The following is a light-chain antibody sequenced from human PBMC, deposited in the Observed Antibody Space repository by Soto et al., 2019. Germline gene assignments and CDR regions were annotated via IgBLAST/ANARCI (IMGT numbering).Light chain of an antibody. CDR2: DVA. J-gene: IGLJ1*01. CDR3: VSYTSSTTYV. V-gene: IGLV2-14*03. Sequence: QSALTQPASVSYSPGQSITISCTGTSSDVGGSNFVSWYQQHPGKLPKLIIYDVANRPSGVSNRFSGSKSGSTASLIISRLQTEDEADYYCVSYTSSTTYVFGTGTKMTVL. CDR1: SSDVGGSNF.